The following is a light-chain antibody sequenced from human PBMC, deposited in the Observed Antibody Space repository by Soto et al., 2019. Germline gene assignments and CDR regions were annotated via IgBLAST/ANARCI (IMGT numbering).Light chain of an antibody. Sequence: EIVLTQSPATLSLSPGERATLSCRASQSVSSYLAWYQQKPGQAPRLLIYDASNRATGIPAMFSGSGSGTDFTLTISSLEPEDFEVYYCQQRSNWPPPLTFGGGTKVEIK. J-gene: IGKJ4*01. CDR2: DAS. CDR1: QSVSSY. CDR3: QQRSNWPPPLT. V-gene: IGKV3-11*01.